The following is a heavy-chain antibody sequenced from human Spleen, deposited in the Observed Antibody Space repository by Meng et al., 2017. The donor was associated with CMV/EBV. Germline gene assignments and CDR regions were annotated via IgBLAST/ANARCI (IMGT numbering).Heavy chain of an antibody. J-gene: IGHJ6*02. CDR1: GYTFTGYY. Sequence: ASVKVSCKASGYTFTGYYMHWVRQAPGQGLEWMGWINPNSGGTNYAQKFQGRVTMTRDTSISTAYMELSRLRSDDTAVYYCARYCSSTSCFTSSGYYYGMDVWGQGTTVTVSS. CDR3: ARYCSSTSCFTSSGYYYGMDV. CDR2: INPNSGGT. V-gene: IGHV1-2*02. D-gene: IGHD2-2*01.